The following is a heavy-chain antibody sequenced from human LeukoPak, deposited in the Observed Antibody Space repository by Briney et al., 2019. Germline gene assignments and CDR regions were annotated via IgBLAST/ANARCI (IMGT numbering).Heavy chain of an antibody. V-gene: IGHV1-69*04. D-gene: IGHD5-12*01. J-gene: IGHJ4*02. Sequence: ASVRVSCKASGGTFSIYAISWVRQAPGQGLEWMGRIFPILGIANYAQKFQGRVTITADKSTSTAYMELSSLRSEDTAVYYCARAPLVATASYFDYWGQGTLVTVSS. CDR2: IFPILGIA. CDR3: ARAPLVATASYFDY. CDR1: GGTFSIYA.